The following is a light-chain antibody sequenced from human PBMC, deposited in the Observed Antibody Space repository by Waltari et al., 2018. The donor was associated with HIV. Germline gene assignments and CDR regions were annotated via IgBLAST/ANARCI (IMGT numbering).Light chain of an antibody. J-gene: IGLJ2*01. Sequence: QSVLTQPPSASGTPGQRVTIFCSGSSSNIGSNTLNWYQHLPGTAPKLLIYNNNQRPSGVPERFSGSKAGTSASLAISGLQSEDEADYYCAACDDSLNGRVFGGGTKLTVL. CDR1: SSNIGSNT. CDR3: AACDDSLNGRV. V-gene: IGLV1-44*01. CDR2: NNN.